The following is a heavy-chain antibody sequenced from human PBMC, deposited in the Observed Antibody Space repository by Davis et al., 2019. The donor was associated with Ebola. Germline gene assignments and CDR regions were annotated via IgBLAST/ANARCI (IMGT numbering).Heavy chain of an antibody. CDR3: ARRGTIFGVSNNCFDP. V-gene: IGHV5-51*01. D-gene: IGHD3-3*01. J-gene: IGHJ5*02. Sequence: KVSCKGSGYNFASNWIAWVRQLPGKGLEWIGIIYPGDSDTRYSPSFQGQVIISVDKSISTAYLQWSSLKASDTAMYYCARRGTIFGVSNNCFDPWGQGTLVTVSS. CDR1: GYNFASNW. CDR2: IYPGDSDT.